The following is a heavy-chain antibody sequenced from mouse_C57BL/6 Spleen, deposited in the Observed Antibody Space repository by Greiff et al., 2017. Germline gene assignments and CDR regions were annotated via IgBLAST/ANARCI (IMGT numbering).Heavy chain of an antibody. CDR2: ISYDGSN. V-gene: IGHV3-6*01. Sequence: DVKLQESGPGFVKPSQSLSLTCSVTGYSITSGYYWNWIRQFPGNKLEWMGYISYDGSNNYNPSLKNRISITRDTSKNQFFLKLNYVTTEDTATYYCARPAYWGQGTLVTVSA. CDR1: GYSITSGYY. J-gene: IGHJ3*01. CDR3: ARPAY.